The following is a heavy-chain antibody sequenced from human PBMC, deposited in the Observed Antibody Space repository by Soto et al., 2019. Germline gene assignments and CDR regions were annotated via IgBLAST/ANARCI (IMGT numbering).Heavy chain of an antibody. D-gene: IGHD4-17*01. J-gene: IGHJ4*02. V-gene: IGHV1-3*04. CDR2: IDTGSGKA. CDR3: ARVTAVTSDY. Sequence: ASVKVSCKASGYAFTEYPIHWVRQAPGQGLEWMGWIDTGSGKARFSQNFKGRVTLSRDTSAATAYMDLRNLRPEDTAVYFCARVTAVTSDYWGQGTLVTLS. CDR1: GYAFTEYP.